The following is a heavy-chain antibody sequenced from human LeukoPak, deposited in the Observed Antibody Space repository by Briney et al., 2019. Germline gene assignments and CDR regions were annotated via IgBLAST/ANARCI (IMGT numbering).Heavy chain of an antibody. J-gene: IGHJ4*02. CDR1: GFTFGDYA. Sequence: GGSLRLSFTASGFTFGDYAMSWVRQAPGKGLEWVGLIRSKAYGGTTEYAASVKGRFTISRDDSKSIAYLQMNSLKTEDTAVYYCTRDEGIAARPSPSWWGQGTLVTVSS. CDR2: IRSKAYGGTT. CDR3: TRDEGIAARPSPSW. V-gene: IGHV3-49*04. D-gene: IGHD6-6*01.